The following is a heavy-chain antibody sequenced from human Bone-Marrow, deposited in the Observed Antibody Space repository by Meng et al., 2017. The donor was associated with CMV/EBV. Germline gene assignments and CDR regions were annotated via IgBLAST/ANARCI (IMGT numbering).Heavy chain of an antibody. V-gene: IGHV4-59*01. CDR1: GGSMSDYY. CDR3: ARAPSYHGMDV. Sequence: SETLSLTCIVSGGSMSDYYWSWIRQPPGKGLEWIGNIYSSGSTKYDPSLKSRVTMSIDTSKNQLSLKLGSVTAADTAVYYCARAPSYHGMDVCGQGTTVTVSS. CDR2: IYSSGST. J-gene: IGHJ6*02.